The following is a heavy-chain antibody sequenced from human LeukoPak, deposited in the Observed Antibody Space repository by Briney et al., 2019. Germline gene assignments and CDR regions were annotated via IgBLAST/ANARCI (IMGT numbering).Heavy chain of an antibody. CDR3: VRHSWTYFDD. D-gene: IGHD6-13*01. J-gene: IGHJ4*02. V-gene: IGHV3-7*01. CDR2: IKQDGSEK. CDR1: GFTFNNYW. Sequence: GGSLRLSCAASGFTFNNYWMSWVRQAPGKGLEWVASIKQDGSEKYYVDSVKGRFTISRENAKNSLFLQMNSLRAEDMAVYYCVRHSWTYFDDWGQGTLVTVPS.